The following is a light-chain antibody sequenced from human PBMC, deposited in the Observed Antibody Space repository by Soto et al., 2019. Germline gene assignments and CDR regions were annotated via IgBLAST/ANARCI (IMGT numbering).Light chain of an antibody. J-gene: IGLJ1*01. V-gene: IGLV2-14*01. Sequence: QSALTQPASVSGSPGQSITISCTGTSSDVGGYNYVSWYQQHPGKAPKLLIYDVSNRPSGVSNRFSGSKSGNTASLTISGLQAEDEAYYYCNSYASSRSYVFGTGTKLTVL. CDR3: NSYASSRSYV. CDR1: SSDVGGYNY. CDR2: DVS.